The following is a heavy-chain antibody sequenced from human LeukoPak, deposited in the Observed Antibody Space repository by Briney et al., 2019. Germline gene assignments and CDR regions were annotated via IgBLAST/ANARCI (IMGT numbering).Heavy chain of an antibody. V-gene: IGHV4-59*01. D-gene: IGHD2-15*01. CDR3: ARVGYCTGGSCYSDYRYGMDV. CDR1: GDTIRGFY. Sequence: SETLSLTCTASGDTIRGFYWSWTRQPPGKGLVEPSYLINSGSTNSNPSLKSRVTISVDASKNQFSLKLSSVTAADTAVYYCARVGYCTGGSCYSDYRYGMDVWGQGTPVTVSS. J-gene: IGHJ6*02. CDR2: LINSGST.